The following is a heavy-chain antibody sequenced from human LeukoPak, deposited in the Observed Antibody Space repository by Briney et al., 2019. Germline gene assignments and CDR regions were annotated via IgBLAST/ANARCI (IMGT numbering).Heavy chain of an antibody. J-gene: IGHJ5*02. Sequence: GGSLRLSCSASGFTFSSYNMNWVRQAPGKGLEWVSFISSSSIYIYYADSVKGRFTISRDNAKNSLYLQMNSLRVEDTAVYCCARAGPTGTTLDPWGQGTLVTVSS. V-gene: IGHV3-21*01. CDR1: GFTFSSYN. CDR2: ISSSSIYI. CDR3: ARAGPTGTTLDP. D-gene: IGHD1-1*01.